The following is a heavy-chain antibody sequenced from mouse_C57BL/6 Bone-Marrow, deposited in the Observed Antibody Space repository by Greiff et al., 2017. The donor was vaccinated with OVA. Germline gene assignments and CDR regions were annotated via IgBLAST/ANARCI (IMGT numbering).Heavy chain of an antibody. V-gene: IGHV5-17*01. CDR3: ARGGVVAPYAMDY. CDR2: ISSGSSTI. CDR1: GFTFSDYG. Sequence: EVKVVESGGGLVKPGGSLKLSCAASGFTFSDYGMHWVRQAPEKGLEWVAYISSGSSTIYYADTVKGRFTISRDNAKNTLFLQMTSLRSEDTAMYYCARGGVVAPYAMDYWGQGTSVTVSS. J-gene: IGHJ4*01. D-gene: IGHD1-1*01.